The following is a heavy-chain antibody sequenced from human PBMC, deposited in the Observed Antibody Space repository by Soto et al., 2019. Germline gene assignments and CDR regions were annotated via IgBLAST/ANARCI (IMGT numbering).Heavy chain of an antibody. CDR2: IKQDGSEK. Sequence: GRCLRLSCAASGFTFSSYWMSWVRQAPGKGREWVANIKQDGSEKYYVDSVKGRFTISRDNAKKSLYLQMNSLRAEDTAVYYCTRDGSGWHWGQGTLVTVSS. J-gene: IGHJ4*02. CDR3: TRDGSGWH. D-gene: IGHD6-19*01. V-gene: IGHV3-7*03. CDR1: GFTFSSYW.